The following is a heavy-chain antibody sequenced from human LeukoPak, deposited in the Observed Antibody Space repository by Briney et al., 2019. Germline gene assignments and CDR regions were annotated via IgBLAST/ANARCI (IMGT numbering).Heavy chain of an antibody. V-gene: IGHV3-23*01. Sequence: PGRSLRLSCAASGFTFDDYAMHWVRQAPGKGLEWVSVISGSGSDTYYAVSVMGRFTISRDNSKNTLYLQMNSLRAEDTAVYYCARGSYGYDYWGQGTLVTVSS. CDR2: ISGSGSDT. CDR1: GFTFDDYA. J-gene: IGHJ4*02. CDR3: ARGSYGYDY. D-gene: IGHD5-18*01.